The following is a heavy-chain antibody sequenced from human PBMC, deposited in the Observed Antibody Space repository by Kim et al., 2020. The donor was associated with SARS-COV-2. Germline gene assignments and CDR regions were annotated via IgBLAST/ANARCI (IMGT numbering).Heavy chain of an antibody. V-gene: IGHV1-18*01. CDR1: GYTFTSYG. CDR2: ISAYNGNT. Sequence: ASVKVSCKASGYTFTSYGISWVRQAPGQGLEWMGLISAYNGNTNYAQKLQGRVTMTTDTSTSTAYMELRRLRSDDTAVYYCARVIAVAGDTDFDYWGQGNRVNVPS. CDR3: ARVIAVAGDTDFDY. J-gene: IGHJ4*02. D-gene: IGHD6-19*01.